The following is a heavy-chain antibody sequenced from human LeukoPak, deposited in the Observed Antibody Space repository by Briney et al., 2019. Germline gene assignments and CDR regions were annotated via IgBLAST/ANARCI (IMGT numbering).Heavy chain of an antibody. D-gene: IGHD2-15*01. CDR3: ARYCRDNDCHQKSFDY. CDR2: IHYSGST. Sequence: KPSETLSLTCTGSGGSISSYFWSWIRQPPGKGLEWIGYIHYSGSTSYNASLKSRVTISVDTSKNQFSLSLNSVTAADTAVYYCARYCRDNDCHQKSFDYWGQGTLVTVSS. V-gene: IGHV4-59*12. J-gene: IGHJ4*02. CDR1: GGSISSYF.